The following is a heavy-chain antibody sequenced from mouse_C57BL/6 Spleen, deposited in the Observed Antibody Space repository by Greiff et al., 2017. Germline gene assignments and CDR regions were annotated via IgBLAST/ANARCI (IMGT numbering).Heavy chain of an antibody. CDR1: GFSLSTSGMG. J-gene: IGHJ4*01. V-gene: IGHV8-12*01. Sequence: QVTLKESGPGILQSSQTLSLTCSFSGFSLSTSGMGVSWIRQPSGKGLEWLAHIYWDDDKRYHPSLKSRLTSSKDTSRNQLFLKITSLDTAYTATDYGARRGAYGSDAMDYWGQGTSVTVSS. CDR3: ARRGAYGSDAMDY. CDR2: IYWDDDK. D-gene: IGHD1-1*01.